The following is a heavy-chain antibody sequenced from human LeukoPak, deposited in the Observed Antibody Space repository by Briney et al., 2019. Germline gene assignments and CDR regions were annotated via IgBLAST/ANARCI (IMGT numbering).Heavy chain of an antibody. J-gene: IGHJ1*01. CDR3: AKEGVVVVAATESHFQH. CDR1: GFTFSSYA. D-gene: IGHD2-15*01. CDR2: ISGSGGST. V-gene: IGHV3-23*01. Sequence: GGSLRLSCAASGFTFSSYAMSWVRQAPGKGLEWVSAISGSGGSTYYADSVKGRFTISRDNSKNTLYLQMNSLRAEDTAVYYCAKEGVVVVAATESHFQHWGQGTLVTVSS.